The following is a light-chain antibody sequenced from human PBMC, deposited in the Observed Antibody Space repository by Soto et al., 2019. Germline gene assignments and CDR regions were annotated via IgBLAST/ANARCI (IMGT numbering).Light chain of an antibody. CDR3: HQYGTSPRT. J-gene: IGKJ1*01. Sequence: EIVLTQSPGTLSLSPGERATLSCRASQSVSRSYLAWYQQKPGQAPRPLLYGASSRATGIPDRFSGSGSGTDFTLTIGRLEPEDFAVYYCHQYGTSPRTFGQGTKVDIK. V-gene: IGKV3-20*01. CDR2: GAS. CDR1: QSVSRSY.